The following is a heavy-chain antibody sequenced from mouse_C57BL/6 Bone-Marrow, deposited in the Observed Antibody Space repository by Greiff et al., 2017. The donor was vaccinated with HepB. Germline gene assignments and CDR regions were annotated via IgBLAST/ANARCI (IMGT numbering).Heavy chain of an antibody. CDR2: IYPGDGDT. Sequence: VQLQQSGPELVKPGASVKISCKASGYAFSSSWMNWVKQRPGKGLEWIGRIYPGDGDTNYNGKFKGKATLTADKSSSTAYMQLSSLTSEDSAVYFCAGDKGLRSLFYAMDYWGQGTSVTVSS. D-gene: IGHD1-1*01. J-gene: IGHJ4*01. CDR3: AGDKGLRSLFYAMDY. CDR1: GYAFSSSW. V-gene: IGHV1-82*01.